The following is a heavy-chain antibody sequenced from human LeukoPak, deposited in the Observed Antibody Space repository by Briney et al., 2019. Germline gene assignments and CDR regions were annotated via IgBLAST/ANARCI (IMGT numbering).Heavy chain of an antibody. D-gene: IGHD5-18*01. CDR2: ISSSSSYI. CDR3: ARELEYSYGY. V-gene: IGHV3-21*01. Sequence: GSLSLSCAASGFPFSSYSMNWVRQAPGKGLEWVSSISSSSSYIYYADSVKGRFTIARDNAKSSLYLQMNSLRAEDTAVYYCARELEYSYGYWGQGTLVTVSS. CDR1: GFPFSSYS. J-gene: IGHJ4*02.